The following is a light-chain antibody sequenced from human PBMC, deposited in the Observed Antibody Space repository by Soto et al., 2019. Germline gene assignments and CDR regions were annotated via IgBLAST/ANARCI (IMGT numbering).Light chain of an antibody. CDR2: DVN. CDR1: LSDVAVYEY. Sequence: QYALIQPRSVSASLGQSVTISCTGSLSDVAVYEYVSWYQQQPDKAPKLMIYDVNKRASGVPDRFSGSKSGNAASLIISGRQVADEADYYCCIYATQYIFGTGTKLTVL. V-gene: IGLV2-11*01. CDR3: CIYATQYI. J-gene: IGLJ1*01.